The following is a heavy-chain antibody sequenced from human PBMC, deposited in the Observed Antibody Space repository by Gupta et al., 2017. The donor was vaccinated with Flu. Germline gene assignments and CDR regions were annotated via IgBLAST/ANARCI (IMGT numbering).Heavy chain of an antibody. CDR1: GFTFRRYS. CDR2: ISSSSSYR. J-gene: IGHJ6*02. CDR3: ARALTPYCSSTSCSYYYGMDV. Sequence: EVQLVESGGGLVKPGGSLRPSCAASGFTFRRYSMNWVRQAPGKGLEWVSSISSSSSYRYYADSVKGRFTISRDNAKNSLYLQMNSLRAEDTAVYYCARALTPYCSSTSCSYYYGMDVWGQGTTVTVSS. D-gene: IGHD2-2*01. V-gene: IGHV3-21*01.